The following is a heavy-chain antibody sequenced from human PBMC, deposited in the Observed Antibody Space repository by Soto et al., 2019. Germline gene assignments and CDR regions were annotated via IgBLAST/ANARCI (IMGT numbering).Heavy chain of an antibody. CDR1: GFAFSTYS. Sequence: GGSLRLSCAASGFAFSTYSMNWVRQAPGKGLEWVSYISFSSTTIFYADSVRGRFTISRDNAKNSLYLQMNTLRDEDTAVYYCARDNGMAGSFDPWGQGTLVTVFS. V-gene: IGHV3-48*02. D-gene: IGHD2-8*01. CDR3: ARDNGMAGSFDP. J-gene: IGHJ5*02. CDR2: ISFSSTTI.